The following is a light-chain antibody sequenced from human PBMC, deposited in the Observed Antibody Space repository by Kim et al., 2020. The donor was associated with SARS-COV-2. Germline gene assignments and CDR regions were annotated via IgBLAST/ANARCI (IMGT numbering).Light chain of an antibody. Sequence: SASVGCRVTITCRTSQGISCYLAWFQQQPGKAPKLLIYAASTLQGGVPSRFSGSGSGTEFTLTIGSLQPEDFATYYCQQLNSYPPTFGQGTKLEI. J-gene: IGKJ2*01. CDR2: AAS. V-gene: IGKV1-9*01. CDR1: QGISCY. CDR3: QQLNSYPPT.